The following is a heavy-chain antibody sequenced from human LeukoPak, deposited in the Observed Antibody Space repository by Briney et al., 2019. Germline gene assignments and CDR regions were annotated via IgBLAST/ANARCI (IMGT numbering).Heavy chain of an antibody. CDR2: IYYSGST. V-gene: IGHV4-39*02. J-gene: IGHJ6*02. Sequence: SETLSLTCTVSGGSISSSSYYWGWIRQPPGKGLEWIGSIYYSGSTYYNPSLKSRVTISVDTSKNQFSLKLSSVTAADTAVYYCARDLPYDYGDYGKYNYYGMDVWGQGTTVTVSS. D-gene: IGHD4-17*01. CDR1: GGSISSSSYY. CDR3: ARDLPYDYGDYGKYNYYGMDV.